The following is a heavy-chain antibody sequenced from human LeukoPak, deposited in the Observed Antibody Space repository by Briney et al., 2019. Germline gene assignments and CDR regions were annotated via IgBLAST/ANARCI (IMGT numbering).Heavy chain of an antibody. V-gene: IGHV3-7*01. J-gene: IGHJ4*02. CDR2: IKQDGSEK. Sequence: PGGSLRLSCAASGFTFSSYWISWVRQAPGKGLEWVANIKQDGSEKYYVDSVRGRFTISRDNAKNSLYLQMNSLRAEDTAVYYCARNWRYYDSSGYYTSANYFDYWGQGTLVTVSS. CDR3: ARNWRYYDSSGYYTSANYFDY. D-gene: IGHD3-22*01. CDR1: GFTFSSYW.